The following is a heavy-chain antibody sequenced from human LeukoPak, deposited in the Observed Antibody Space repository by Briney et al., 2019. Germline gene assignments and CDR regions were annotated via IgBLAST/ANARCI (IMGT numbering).Heavy chain of an antibody. J-gene: IGHJ4*02. CDR3: AREYTNTYYFDY. CDR1: GYTFTRYL. Sequence: ASVKVSCKTSGYTFTRYLIHWVRQAPGQGLEWMGIINSNDGDTRNAQKFQGRVTMTRDTSTSTVYMELNSLRSEDTAVYYCAREYTNTYYFDYWGQGTPVTVSS. D-gene: IGHD2-2*02. CDR2: INSNDGDT. V-gene: IGHV1-46*01.